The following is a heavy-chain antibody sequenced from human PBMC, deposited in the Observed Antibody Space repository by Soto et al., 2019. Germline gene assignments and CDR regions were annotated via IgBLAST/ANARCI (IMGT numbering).Heavy chain of an antibody. V-gene: IGHV4-38-2*02. D-gene: IGHD6-19*01. J-gene: IGHJ5*02. CDR1: GYSINRGYY. CDR3: VRDRSSGWFGQKNNWFDP. CDR2: THYSGST. Sequence: PSETLSLTCAVSGYSINRGYYWGWIRQPPGKGLEWIGSTHYSGSTYYNPSLKSRVIISVDTSKNQLSLNVSRVTAADAAVYYCVRDRSSGWFGQKNNWFDPWGQGTLVTVSS.